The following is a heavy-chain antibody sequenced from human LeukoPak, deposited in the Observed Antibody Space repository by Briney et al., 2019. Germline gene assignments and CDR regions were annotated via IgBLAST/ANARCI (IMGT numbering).Heavy chain of an antibody. Sequence: SETLSLTCTVSGGSISSGSYYWSWIRQPAGKGLEWIGRIYTSGGTNYNPSLKSRVTISVDTSKNQFSLKLSSVTAADTAVYYCARSGSVPTRWFDYWGQGTLVTVSS. D-gene: IGHD3-10*01. J-gene: IGHJ4*02. CDR2: IYTSGGT. CDR1: GGSISSGSYY. V-gene: IGHV4-61*02. CDR3: ARSGSVPTRWFDY.